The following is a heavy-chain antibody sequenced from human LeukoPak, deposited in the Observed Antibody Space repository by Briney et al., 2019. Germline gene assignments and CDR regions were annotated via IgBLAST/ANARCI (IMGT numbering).Heavy chain of an antibody. V-gene: IGHV4-59*01. J-gene: IGHJ3*02. CDR3: ARVFGNYDYAFDI. Sequence: SETLSLTCTVSGGSISSYYWSWIRQPPGKGLEGIGYIYYSGSTNYNPSLKSRVTISVDTSKNQFSLKLSSVTAADTAVYYCARVFGNYDYAFDIWGQGTMVTVSS. CDR1: GGSISSYY. D-gene: IGHD3-22*01. CDR2: IYYSGST.